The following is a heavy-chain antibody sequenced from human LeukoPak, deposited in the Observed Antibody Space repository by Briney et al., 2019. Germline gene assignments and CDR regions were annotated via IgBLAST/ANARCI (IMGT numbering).Heavy chain of an antibody. CDR2: IKQDGGEI. J-gene: IGHJ4*02. CDR1: GFTFSRYW. CDR3: ASRPPGLLWFGELGY. D-gene: IGHD3-10*01. Sequence: GGSLRLSCAASGFTFSRYWMSWVRQAPGKGLEWVANIKQDGGEIYYVDSVKGRFTISRDNAKNSVYLHMNSLRAEDTAVYYCASRPPGLLWFGELGYWGQGTLVTVSS. V-gene: IGHV3-7*01.